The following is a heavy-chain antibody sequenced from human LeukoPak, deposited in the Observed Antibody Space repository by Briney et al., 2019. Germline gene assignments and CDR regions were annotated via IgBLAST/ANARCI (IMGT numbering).Heavy chain of an antibody. CDR1: GFTVRSNY. CDR3: ARADEGFGELPYHY. CDR2: IYSGGST. V-gene: IGHV3-66*01. D-gene: IGHD3-10*01. Sequence: PGGSLRLSCAASGFTVRSNYMSWVRQAPGNGLEWVSVIYSGGSTYYADSVKGRFTISRDNSKNTLYLQMNSLRAEDTAVYYCARADEGFGELPYHYWGQGTLVTVSS. J-gene: IGHJ4*02.